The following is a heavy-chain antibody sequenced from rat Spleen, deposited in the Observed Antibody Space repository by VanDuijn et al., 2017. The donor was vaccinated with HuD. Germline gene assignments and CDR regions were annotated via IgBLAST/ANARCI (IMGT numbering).Heavy chain of an antibody. CDR2: ISYDGSRT. CDR1: GFTFSDYN. V-gene: IGHV5-7*01. Sequence: EVKLVESGGGLLQPGRSMKLSCAASGFTFSDYNMAWVRQAPKKGLEWVATISYDGSRTNYRDSVKGRFTISRDNAKSTLYLQVDSLKSEDTATYYCARLWDSWGQGVMVTVSS. CDR3: ARLWDS. J-gene: IGHJ2*01.